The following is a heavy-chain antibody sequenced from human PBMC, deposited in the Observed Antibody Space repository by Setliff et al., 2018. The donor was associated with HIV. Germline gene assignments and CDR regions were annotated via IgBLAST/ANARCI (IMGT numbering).Heavy chain of an antibody. CDR1: GSSFSSYY. Sequence: PSETLSLTCAVSGSSFSSYYCNWIRQTPGKGLEWIGDINHSGSANYNPSLRGRFTISIDTSKNQFSLNVTSGTAADAAVYYCARVDPYTSPRGFDSWGQGTQVTVAS. CDR2: INHSGSA. D-gene: IGHD6-19*01. J-gene: IGHJ4*02. CDR3: ARVDPYTSPRGFDS. V-gene: IGHV4-34*01.